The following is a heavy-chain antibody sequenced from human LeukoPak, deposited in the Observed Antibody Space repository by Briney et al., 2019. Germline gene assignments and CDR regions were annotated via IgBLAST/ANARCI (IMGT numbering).Heavy chain of an antibody. Sequence: SETPSLTCTVSGGSISSYYWSWIRQPPGKGLEWIGYIYYSGSTNYNPSLKSRVTISVDTSKNQFSLKLSSVTAADTAVYYCARVNSGSYFYFDYWGQGTLVTVSS. CDR3: ARVNSGSYFYFDY. CDR1: GGSISSYY. J-gene: IGHJ4*02. V-gene: IGHV4-59*01. CDR2: IYYSGST. D-gene: IGHD1-26*01.